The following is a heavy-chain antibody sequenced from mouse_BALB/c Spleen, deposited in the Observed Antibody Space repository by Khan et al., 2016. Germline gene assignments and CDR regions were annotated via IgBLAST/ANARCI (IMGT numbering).Heavy chain of an antibody. V-gene: IGHV9-3*02. CDR3: ARWYGNYALDY. Sequence: QIQLVQSGPELKKPGETVKISCKASGYTFTNYGVHWVKQAPGKGLKWMGWINTNTGAPTYAEEFKGRVAFSLETSASTAFWQIDNLKNEDTATYFCARWYGNYALDYWGQGTSVTVSS. CDR1: GYTFTNYG. J-gene: IGHJ4*01. D-gene: IGHD2-10*02. CDR2: INTNTGAP.